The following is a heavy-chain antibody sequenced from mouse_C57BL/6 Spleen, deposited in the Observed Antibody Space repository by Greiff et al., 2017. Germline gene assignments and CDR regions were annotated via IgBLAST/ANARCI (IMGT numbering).Heavy chain of an antibody. CDR1: GFNIKDYY. J-gene: IGHJ3*01. V-gene: IGHV14-1*01. D-gene: IGHD1-1*01. CDR3: NYGSSSWFAY. CDR2: IDPEDGDT. Sequence: EVMLVESGAELERPGASVKLSCTASGFNIKDYYMHWVKQRPEQGLEWIGRIDPEDGDTEYAPKFQGKATMTADTSSNTAYLQLSSLTSEDTAVYYCNYGSSSWFAYWGQGPLVTVSA.